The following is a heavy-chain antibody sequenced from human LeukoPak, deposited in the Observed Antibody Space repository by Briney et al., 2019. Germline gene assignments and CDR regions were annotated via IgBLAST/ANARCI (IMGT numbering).Heavy chain of an antibody. D-gene: IGHD2-2*01. Sequence: GGSLRLSCAASRFAFSDYYMVWIRQAPGKGLEWISYISNSGNYANYTDSVKGRFTISRDNAKNSLSLQMNSLRPDDTAVYYCARADRTSWFDYWGQGILVTVSS. CDR3: ARADRTSWFDY. J-gene: IGHJ4*02. V-gene: IGHV3-11*05. CDR1: RFAFSDYY. CDR2: ISNSGNYA.